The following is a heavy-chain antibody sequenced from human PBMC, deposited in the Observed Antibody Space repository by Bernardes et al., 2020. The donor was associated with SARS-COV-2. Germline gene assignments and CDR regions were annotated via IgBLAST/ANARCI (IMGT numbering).Heavy chain of an antibody. D-gene: IGHD2-21*02. J-gene: IGHJ4*02. CDR2: ISGSDDKT. Sequence: VGSLRLSCAASGFNFNSYAMNWFRQAPGKGLEWVSGISGSDDKTYYGDSVKGRFTISRDKSKNTLYLQMNSLRAEDTGVYHCATETCVDDDCYVDYWGQGTIVTVSS. V-gene: IGHV3-23*01. CDR1: GFNFNSYA. CDR3: ATETCVDDDCYVDY.